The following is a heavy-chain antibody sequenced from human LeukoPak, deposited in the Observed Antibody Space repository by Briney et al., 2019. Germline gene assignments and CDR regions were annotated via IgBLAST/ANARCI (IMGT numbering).Heavy chain of an antibody. D-gene: IGHD3-10*01. V-gene: IGHV3-23*01. CDR2: ISAGGGST. J-gene: IGHJ5*02. CDR3: ARGGGLLWLGEFPNCFDT. CDR1: GSTFSSYA. Sequence: GGSLRLSCAASGSTFSSYAMSWVRQAPGKGLEYVSTISAGGGSTFYADSVKGRSTTSRDNSRSTVYLQMNSLRVEDTAVYYCARGGGLLWLGEFPNCFDTWGQGTLVTVSS.